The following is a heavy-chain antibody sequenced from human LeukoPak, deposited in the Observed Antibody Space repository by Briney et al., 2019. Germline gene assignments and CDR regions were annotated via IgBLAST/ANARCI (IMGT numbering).Heavy chain of an antibody. D-gene: IGHD2-15*01. Sequence: PGGSLRLSCAASGFTFSSYSMNWVRQAPGKGLEWVSSISSSSSYIYYADSVKGRFTISRDNAKNSLYLQMNSLGAEDTAVYYCARESVVVVAADFDYWGQGTLVTVSS. CDR2: ISSSSSYI. J-gene: IGHJ4*02. CDR3: ARESVVVVAADFDY. V-gene: IGHV3-21*01. CDR1: GFTFSSYS.